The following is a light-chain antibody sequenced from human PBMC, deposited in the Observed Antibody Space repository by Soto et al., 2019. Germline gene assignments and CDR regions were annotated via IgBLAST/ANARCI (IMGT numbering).Light chain of an antibody. Sequence: QSALTQPPSVSGSPGQSVTISCTGTSSEVGSYNRVSWYQQPPGTAPKVIIYEVSNRPSGVPDRCSGSKSGNTASLTISGLQPEDEADYYCYSFTSSNTYDFGPGTQVNVL. CDR2: EVS. CDR1: SSEVGSYNR. J-gene: IGLJ1*01. CDR3: YSFTSSNTYD. V-gene: IGLV2-18*02.